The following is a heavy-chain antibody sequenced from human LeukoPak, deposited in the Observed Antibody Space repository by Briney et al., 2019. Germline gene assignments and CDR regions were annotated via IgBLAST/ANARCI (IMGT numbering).Heavy chain of an antibody. V-gene: IGHV1-69*05. CDR3: ASVPGTTGTTDY. Sequence: SVKVSCKASGGTFSSYAISWVRQAPGQGLEWMGRIIPIFGTANYAQKFQGRVTITTDESTSTAYMELSSLRSEDTAVYYCASVPGTTGTTDYWGQGTLVTVSS. CDR1: GGTFSSYA. D-gene: IGHD1-1*01. CDR2: IIPIFGTA. J-gene: IGHJ4*02.